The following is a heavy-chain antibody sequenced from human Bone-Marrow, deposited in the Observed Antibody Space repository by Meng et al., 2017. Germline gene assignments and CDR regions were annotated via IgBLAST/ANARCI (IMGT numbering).Heavy chain of an antibody. Sequence: QGHLLQCGAYVNMPGSSGKVSCKASGGTFSSYAISWVRQAPGQGLEWMGGIIPIFGTANYAQKFQGRVTITADESTSTAYMELSSLRSEDTAVYYCAREGIAAASLQDWGQGTLVTVSS. J-gene: IGHJ1*01. CDR3: AREGIAAASLQD. V-gene: IGHV1-69*01. CDR2: IIPIFGTA. CDR1: GGTFSSYA. D-gene: IGHD6-13*01.